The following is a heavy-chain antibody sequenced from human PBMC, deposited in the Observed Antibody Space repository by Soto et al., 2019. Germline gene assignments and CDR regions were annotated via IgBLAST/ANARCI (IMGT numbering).Heavy chain of an antibody. Sequence: GGSLRLSXAASGFTFSTYAMSWVRQAPGKGLEWVSAISNSGVSTYYTDSVKGRFTISRDNSINRLYMQMNSLRTEDTAVYYCAHPRGYGVFDAYDIWGQGTMVTVSS. CDR2: ISNSGVST. V-gene: IGHV3-23*01. J-gene: IGHJ3*02. CDR1: GFTFSTYA. CDR3: AHPRGYGVFDAYDI. D-gene: IGHD4-17*01.